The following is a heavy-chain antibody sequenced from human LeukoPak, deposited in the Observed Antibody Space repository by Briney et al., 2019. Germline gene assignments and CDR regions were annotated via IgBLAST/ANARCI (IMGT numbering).Heavy chain of an antibody. Sequence: GESLKISCKGSGYSFTSYWIGWVRQMPGKGLEWMGIIYPGDSDTRYSPSFQGQVTISADKSISTAYLQWSSLKASDTAIYYCATPGGWQQGTGYYFDYWGQGTLVTVSS. CDR1: GYSFTSYW. CDR3: ATPGGWQQGTGYYFDY. D-gene: IGHD6-13*01. CDR2: IYPGDSDT. V-gene: IGHV5-51*01. J-gene: IGHJ4*02.